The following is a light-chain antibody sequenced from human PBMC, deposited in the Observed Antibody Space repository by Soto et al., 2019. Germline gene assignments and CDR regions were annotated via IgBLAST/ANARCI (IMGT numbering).Light chain of an antibody. CDR1: QTISSW. Sequence: DIQMTQSPSTLSASVGGRVTITCRASQTISSWLAWYQQKPGKAPKLLIYKASSLESGVPSRFSGSGSGTEFTLTISSLQPDDFATYYCQQYNSYSTFGQGTRLENK. J-gene: IGKJ5*01. V-gene: IGKV1-5*03. CDR2: KAS. CDR3: QQYNSYST.